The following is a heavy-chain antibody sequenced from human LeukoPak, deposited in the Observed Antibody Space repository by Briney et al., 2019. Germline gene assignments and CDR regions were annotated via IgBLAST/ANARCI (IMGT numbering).Heavy chain of an antibody. CDR2: ISSNGGST. CDR1: GFTFSSYA. V-gene: IGHV3-64D*09. CDR3: VKGLGYCSGGSCYGDYYYGMDV. J-gene: IGHJ6*02. D-gene: IGHD2-15*01. Sequence: PGGSLRLSCAASGFTFSSYAMHWVRQAPGKGLEYVSAISSNGGSTYYADSVKGRFTISRDNSKNTLYLQMSSLRAEDTAVYYCVKGLGYCSGGSCYGDYYYGMDVWGQGTTVTVSS.